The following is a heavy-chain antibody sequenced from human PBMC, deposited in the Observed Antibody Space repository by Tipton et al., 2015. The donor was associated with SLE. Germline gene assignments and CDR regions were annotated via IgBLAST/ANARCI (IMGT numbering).Heavy chain of an antibody. CDR1: GYTFTSYG. Sequence: QVQLVQSGAEVKKPGASVKVSCKASGYTFTSYGISWVRQAPGQGLEWMGWISAYNGNTNYAQKLQGRVTMTTDPSTSTAYMELRSLRPDDTAVYYCAMLHRHSYDSIGYYLGYFDYWGQGTLVTVSA. D-gene: IGHD3-22*01. CDR3: AMLHRHSYDSIGYYLGYFDY. CDR2: ISAYNGNT. J-gene: IGHJ4*02. V-gene: IGHV1-18*01.